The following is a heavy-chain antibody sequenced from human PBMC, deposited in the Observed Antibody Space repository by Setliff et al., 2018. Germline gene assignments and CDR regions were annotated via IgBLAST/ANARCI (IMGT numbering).Heavy chain of an antibody. V-gene: IGHV4-34*01. CDR2: ITHRRVT. Sequence: KTSETLSLTCAVYGGSFSDFYWIWIRQPPGEGLEWIGEITHRRVTTYNPSLQSRAAIFLDTSKRRFSLKLGSVSAADTAVYYCARGRDVFPVPPYMDVWAEGTTVTVSS. CDR1: GGSFSDFY. J-gene: IGHJ6*03. CDR3: ARGRDVFPVPPYMDV. D-gene: IGHD3-10*02.